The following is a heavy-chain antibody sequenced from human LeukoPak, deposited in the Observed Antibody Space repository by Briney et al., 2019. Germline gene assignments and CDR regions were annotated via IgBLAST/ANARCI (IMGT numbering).Heavy chain of an antibody. V-gene: IGHV4-59*01. Sequence: PSETLSLTCSVWVRSYRIYYWWWIRQPPGKGLEWIGYIYYSGSTNYNPSLKSRVTISVDTSKNQFSLKLSSVSAADTAVYSFARDRSLDYWGQGTLVTVSS. CDR2: IYYSGST. J-gene: IGHJ4*02. CDR3: ARDRSLDY. D-gene: IGHD3-10*01. CDR1: VRSYRIYY.